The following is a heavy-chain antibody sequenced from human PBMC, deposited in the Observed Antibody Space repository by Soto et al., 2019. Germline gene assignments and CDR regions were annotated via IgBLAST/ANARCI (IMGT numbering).Heavy chain of an antibody. Sequence: PSETLSLTCTVSGCSISSYYWSWIRQPPGKGLEWIGYIYYSGSTNYNPSLKSRVTISVDTSKNQFSLKLSSVTAADTAVYYCARERGGNSDYWGQGTLVTVSS. J-gene: IGHJ4*02. D-gene: IGHD2-15*01. CDR3: ARERGGNSDY. V-gene: IGHV4-59*12. CDR2: IYYSGST. CDR1: GCSISSYY.